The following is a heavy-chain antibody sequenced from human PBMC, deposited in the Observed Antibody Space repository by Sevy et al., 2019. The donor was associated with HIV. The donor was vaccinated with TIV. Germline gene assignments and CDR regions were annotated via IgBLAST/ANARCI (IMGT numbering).Heavy chain of an antibody. Sequence: VKVSCKASGGTFSSYAISWVRQAPGQGLEWMGGIIPIFGTANYAQKFQGRVTITADESTSTAYMELSSLRSEDTAVYYCARDLNYYDSSGYHTFDYWGQGTLVTVSS. V-gene: IGHV1-69*13. CDR3: ARDLNYYDSSGYHTFDY. D-gene: IGHD3-22*01. J-gene: IGHJ4*02. CDR2: IIPIFGTA. CDR1: GGTFSSYA.